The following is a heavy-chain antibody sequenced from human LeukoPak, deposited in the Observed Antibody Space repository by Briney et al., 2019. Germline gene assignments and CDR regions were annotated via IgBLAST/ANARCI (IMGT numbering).Heavy chain of an antibody. V-gene: IGHV4-34*01. Sequence: SETLSLTCAVYGGSFSGYYWSWIRQPPGKGLEWIGEINHSGSTNYNPSLESRVTISVDTSKNQFSLKLSSVTAADTAVYYCARDRNYYMDVWGKGTTVTVSS. J-gene: IGHJ6*03. CDR2: INHSGST. CDR3: ARDRNYYMDV. D-gene: IGHD1-14*01. CDR1: GGSFSGYY.